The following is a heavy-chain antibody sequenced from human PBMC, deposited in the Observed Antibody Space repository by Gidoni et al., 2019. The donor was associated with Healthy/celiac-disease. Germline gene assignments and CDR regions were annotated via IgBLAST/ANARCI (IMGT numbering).Heavy chain of an antibody. CDR3: ASWRGYYYDSSGYPGNAFDI. V-gene: IGHV4-59*08. J-gene: IGHJ3*02. CDR1: GGSISSYY. CDR2: IYYSGST. Sequence: QLQLQESGPGLVKPSETLSLTCTVSGGSISSYYWSWIRQPPGKGLEWIGYIYYSGSTNYNPSLKSRVTISVDTPKNQFSLKLSSVTAADTAVYYCASWRGYYYDSSGYPGNAFDIWGQGTMVTVSS. D-gene: IGHD3-22*01.